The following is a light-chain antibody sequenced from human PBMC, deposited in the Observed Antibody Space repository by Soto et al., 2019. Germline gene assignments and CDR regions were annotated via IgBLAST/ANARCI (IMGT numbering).Light chain of an antibody. Sequence: IQMTQSPSSLSASVGDRVTITCQASQDIRHYLNWYQHKPGEAPKLLIYDASNLETGVPSRVSGSGSGTHFTLTITTLQPEDISTYYCQQYDNLPLTFCGGTKVE. J-gene: IGKJ4*01. CDR1: QDIRHY. CDR3: QQYDNLPLT. V-gene: IGKV1-33*01. CDR2: DAS.